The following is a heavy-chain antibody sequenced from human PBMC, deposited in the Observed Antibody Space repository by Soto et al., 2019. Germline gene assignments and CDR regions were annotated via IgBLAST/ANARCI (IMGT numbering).Heavy chain of an antibody. CDR3: ARVPATVTTYYYYYMDV. CDR1: GFTFSSYS. V-gene: IGHV3-21*01. CDR2: ISSSSSYI. Sequence: EVQLVESGGGLVKPGGSLRLSCAASGFTFSSYSMNWVRQAPGKGLEWVSSISSSSSYIYYAYSVKGRFTISRDNAKNSLYLQMNSLRAEDTAVYYCARVPATVTTYYYYYMDVWGKGTTVTVSS. D-gene: IGHD4-17*01. J-gene: IGHJ6*03.